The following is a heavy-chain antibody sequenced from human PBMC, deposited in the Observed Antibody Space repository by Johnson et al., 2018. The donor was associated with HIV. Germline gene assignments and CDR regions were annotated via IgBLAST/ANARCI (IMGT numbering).Heavy chain of an antibody. CDR1: GFTFSDYY. D-gene: IGHD4-17*01. CDR3: AGDSVYGDYDGVDAFDM. V-gene: IGHV3-11*01. J-gene: IGHJ3*02. Sequence: VQLVESGGGVVQPGTSLRLSCAASGFTFSDYYMSWIRQAPGKGLEWVSYISSSGSTIYYADSVVKGRFTISRDNAKNSVFLQMNSLRAEDTAMYYCAGDSVYGDYDGVDAFDMWGQGTMVTVSS. CDR2: ISSSGSTI.